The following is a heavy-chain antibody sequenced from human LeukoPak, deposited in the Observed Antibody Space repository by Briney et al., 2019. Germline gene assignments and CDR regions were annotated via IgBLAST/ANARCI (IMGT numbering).Heavy chain of an antibody. CDR2: ISGSGDST. CDR3: ARGGSPVHYYYMDV. CDR1: GFTFSSYA. D-gene: IGHD1-1*01. Sequence: PGGSLRLSCAASGFTFSSYAMSWVRQAPGKGLEWVSTISGSGDSTYYADSVKGRFTISRDNSRNTLYLQMNSLRAEDTAVYYCARGGSPVHYYYMDVWGKGTTVTISS. V-gene: IGHV3-23*01. J-gene: IGHJ6*03.